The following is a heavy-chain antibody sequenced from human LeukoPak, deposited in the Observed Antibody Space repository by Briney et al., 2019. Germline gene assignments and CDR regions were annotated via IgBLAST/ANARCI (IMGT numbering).Heavy chain of an antibody. CDR2: IYYSGST. D-gene: IGHD3-9*01. Sequence: KPSETLSLTCTVSGGSISSYYWSWIRQPPGKGLEWIGYIYYSGSTNYNPSLKSRVTISVDTSKNQFSLKLSSVTAADTAVYYCARGRGILKIFDYWGQGTLVTVSS. CDR1: GGSISSYY. J-gene: IGHJ4*02. V-gene: IGHV4-59*12. CDR3: ARGRGILKIFDY.